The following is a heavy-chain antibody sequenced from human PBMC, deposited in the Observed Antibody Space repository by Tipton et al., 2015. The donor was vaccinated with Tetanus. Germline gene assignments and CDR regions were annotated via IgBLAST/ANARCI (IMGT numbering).Heavy chain of an antibody. CDR3: AKEIGDIVVVPTAPAFDI. CDR1: GFTFDDYA. Sequence: SLRLSCAASGFTFDDYAMHWVRQAPGKGLEWVSGISWNVGSIGYADSVKGRFTISRDNAKNSLYLQMNSLRAEDPAFYYCAKEIGDIVVVPTAPAFDIWGKGTMVTVAS. J-gene: IGHJ3*02. CDR2: ISWNVGSI. D-gene: IGHD2-2*01. V-gene: IGHV3-9*01.